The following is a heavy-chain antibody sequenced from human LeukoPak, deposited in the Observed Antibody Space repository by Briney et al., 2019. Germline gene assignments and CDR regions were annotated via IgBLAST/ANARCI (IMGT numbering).Heavy chain of an antibody. CDR3: ARDGYGYSDRVAFDI. Sequence: SGGSLRLSCTASGFTFDDYGMSWVRQAPGKGLEWVSGINWNGGSTGYADSVKGRFTISRDNAKNSLYLQMNSLRAEDTALYYCARDGYGYSDRVAFDIWGQGTMVTVSS. CDR1: GFTFDDYG. V-gene: IGHV3-20*04. J-gene: IGHJ3*02. D-gene: IGHD5-18*01. CDR2: INWNGGST.